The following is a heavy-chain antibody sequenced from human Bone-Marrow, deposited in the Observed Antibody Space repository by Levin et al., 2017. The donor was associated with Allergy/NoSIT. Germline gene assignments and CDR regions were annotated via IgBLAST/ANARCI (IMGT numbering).Heavy chain of an antibody. CDR2: ISSSGSNT. D-gene: IGHD3-10*01. V-gene: IGHV3-11*05. CDR3: ARGALLVRGIPYDY. Sequence: SCAASGFTFSDNNMSWIRQAPGKGLEWVAFISSSGSNTNFADSVKGRFTISRDNAKNSLFLQMNSLRAEDTAVYFCARGALLVRGIPYDYWGQGTRVTVSS. J-gene: IGHJ4*02. CDR1: GFTFSDNN.